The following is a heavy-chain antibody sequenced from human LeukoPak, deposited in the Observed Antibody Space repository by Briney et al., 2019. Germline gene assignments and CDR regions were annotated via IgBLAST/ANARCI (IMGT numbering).Heavy chain of an antibody. CDR2: IYSGGNT. CDR3: ARYPWGVGGTH. V-gene: IGHV3-53*01. CDR1: RLTVSSNY. D-gene: IGHD1-26*01. J-gene: IGHJ4*02. Sequence: GGSLRLSCAASRLTVSSNYMSWVRQAPGKGLEWVSLIYSGGNTYYADSVKGRFTISRDNSKNTLFLQMNSLRAEGTAVYYCARYPWGVGGTHWGQGTLVTVSS.